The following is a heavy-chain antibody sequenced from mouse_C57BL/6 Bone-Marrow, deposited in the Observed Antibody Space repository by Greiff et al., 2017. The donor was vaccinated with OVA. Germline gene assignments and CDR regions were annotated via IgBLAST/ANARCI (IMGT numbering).Heavy chain of an antibody. CDR1: GYTFTDYE. CDR3: TRLSLIYYYGNY. J-gene: IGHJ2*01. CDR2: IDPETGGT. D-gene: IGHD1-1*01. V-gene: IGHV1-15*01. Sequence: QVQLQQSGAELVRPGASVTLSCKASGYTFTDYEMHWVKQTPVHGLEWIGAIDPETGGTAYNQKVKGKAILTADKSSSTAYMELRSLTSEDSAVYYCTRLSLIYYYGNYWGQGTTLTVSS.